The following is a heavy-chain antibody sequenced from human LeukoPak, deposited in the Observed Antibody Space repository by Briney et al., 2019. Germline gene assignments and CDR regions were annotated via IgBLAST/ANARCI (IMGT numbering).Heavy chain of an antibody. Sequence: GGSLRLSCAASGFTFSSYAMHWVRQAPGKGLEWVAVISYDGSNKYYADSVKGRFTISRDNSKNTLYLQMNSLRAEDTAVYYCAKEMIEDYYDSSGYGFDYWGQGTLVTVSS. CDR1: GFTFSSYA. D-gene: IGHD3-22*01. CDR2: ISYDGSNK. J-gene: IGHJ4*02. CDR3: AKEMIEDYYDSSGYGFDY. V-gene: IGHV3-30*04.